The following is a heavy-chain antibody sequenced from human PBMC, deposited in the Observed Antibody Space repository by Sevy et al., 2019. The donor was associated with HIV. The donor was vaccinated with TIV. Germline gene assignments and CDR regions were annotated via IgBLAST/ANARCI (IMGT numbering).Heavy chain of an antibody. CDR1: GGSMNTYY. Sequence: SETLSLTCTVSGGSMNTYYWSWIRQPPGKALEWIGYIYYSGSTNYNPSLKSRVTMSVDASKNQFSLNLNSLTAADTAVYYCARLGDFWRRDFDYWGQGILVTVSS. J-gene: IGHJ4*02. CDR3: ARLGDFWRRDFDY. D-gene: IGHD3-3*01. CDR2: IYYSGST. V-gene: IGHV4-59*01.